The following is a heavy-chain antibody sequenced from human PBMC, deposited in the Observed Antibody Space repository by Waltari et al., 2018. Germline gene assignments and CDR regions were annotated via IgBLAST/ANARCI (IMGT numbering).Heavy chain of an antibody. V-gene: IGHV1-69*05. CDR1: GDTFSSYS. Sequence: QVQLVQSGAEVKKPGSSVKVSCRASGDTFSSYSIHGVRQAPGQGLEWVGTLVPFFLTADYAQRFHGRISITTDDSTTTAYMELRSLRSEDTAVYYCARIPPYGDYVRGMDVWGQGTTVTVSS. D-gene: IGHD4-17*01. J-gene: IGHJ6*02. CDR3: ARIPPYGDYVRGMDV. CDR2: LVPFFLTA.